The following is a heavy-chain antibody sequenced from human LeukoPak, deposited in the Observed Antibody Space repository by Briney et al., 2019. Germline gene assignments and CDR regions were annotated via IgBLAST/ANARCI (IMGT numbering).Heavy chain of an antibody. CDR2: FDPEDGET. CDR3: ATLVFLGVYYDFWSGYSY. V-gene: IGHV1-24*01. D-gene: IGHD3-3*01. J-gene: IGHJ4*02. CDR1: GYTFTAQY. Sequence: ASVKVSCKASGYTFTAQYMHWVRQAPGKGLEWMGGFDPEDGETIYAQKFQGRVTMTEDTSTDTAYMELSSLRSEDTAVYYCATLVFLGVYYDFWSGYSYWGQGTLVTVSS.